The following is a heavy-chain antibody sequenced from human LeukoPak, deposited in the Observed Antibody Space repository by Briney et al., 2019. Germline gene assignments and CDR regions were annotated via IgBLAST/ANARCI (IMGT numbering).Heavy chain of an antibody. D-gene: IGHD3-9*01. CDR3: ARGHYDILTASYKWTPDY. CDR1: GFTSSTYN. CDR2: ITSGGTYT. J-gene: IGHJ4*02. V-gene: IGHV3-21*06. Sequence: GGSLRLSCAASGFTSSTYNMNWVRQAPGKGLEWVSSITSGGTYTYYADSVKGRFTTSRDNAKNSLSLQLSSLRAEATAVYYCARGHYDILTASYKWTPDYWGQGILVTVSS.